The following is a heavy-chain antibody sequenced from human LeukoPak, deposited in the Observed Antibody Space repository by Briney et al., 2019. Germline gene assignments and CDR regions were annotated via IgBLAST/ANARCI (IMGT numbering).Heavy chain of an antibody. CDR1: GGTFTNYG. V-gene: IGHV1-69*04. D-gene: IGHD2-15*01. Sequence: SGKVSCKASGGTFTNYGISWVRQAPGQGLEWMGRIIPILGTANYAQKFQGRLTITADTSTSTAYMELSSLRSEDTAVYYCARDGWMDVWGQGTTVIVPS. CDR2: IIPILGTA. J-gene: IGHJ6*02. CDR3: ARDGWMDV.